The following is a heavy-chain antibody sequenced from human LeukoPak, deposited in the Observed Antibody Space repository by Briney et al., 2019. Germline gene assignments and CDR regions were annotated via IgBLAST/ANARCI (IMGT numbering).Heavy chain of an antibody. CDR1: GGSISSGGYY. CDR3: ARVGRKYSGNYHYDY. V-gene: IGHV4-30-2*01. Sequence: KPSQTLSLTCTVSGGSISSGGYYWSWIRQPPGKGLEWIGYIHHSGSTYYNPSLKSRVTISVDKSKNQFSLKLSSVTAADTAVYYCARVGRKYSGNYHYDYWGQGTLVTVSS. J-gene: IGHJ4*02. CDR2: IHHSGST. D-gene: IGHD1-26*01.